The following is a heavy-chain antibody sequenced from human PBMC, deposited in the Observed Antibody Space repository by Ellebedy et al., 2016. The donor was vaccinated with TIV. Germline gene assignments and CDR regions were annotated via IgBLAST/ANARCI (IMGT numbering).Heavy chain of an antibody. CDR2: MYYSGAT. V-gene: IGHV4-30-4*02. CDR3: ARGWDFDISTRSSYGLDV. J-gene: IGHJ6*02. D-gene: IGHD3-9*01. Sequence: SETLSLTXTVSGDSISSGDHYWSWIRQPPGKGLEWIGYMYYSGATYYNPSLTSRVAISMDTSKTQSSLKLNSVTAADTAVYYCARGWDFDISTRSSYGLDVWGQGTAVTVSS. CDR1: GDSISSGDHY.